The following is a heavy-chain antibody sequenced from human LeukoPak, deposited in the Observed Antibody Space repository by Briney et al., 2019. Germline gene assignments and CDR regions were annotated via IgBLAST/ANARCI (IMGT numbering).Heavy chain of an antibody. J-gene: IGHJ6*03. CDR1: GGSISSYY. Sequence: PSETLSLTCTVSGGSISSYYWSWIRQPPGKGLEWTGYIYYSGSTNYNPSLKSRATISVDTSKNQFSLKLSSVTAADTAVYYCARGLKQRYYYYYMDVWGKGTTVTVSS. D-gene: IGHD3-16*01. CDR2: IYYSGST. V-gene: IGHV4-59*01. CDR3: ARGLKQRYYYYYMDV.